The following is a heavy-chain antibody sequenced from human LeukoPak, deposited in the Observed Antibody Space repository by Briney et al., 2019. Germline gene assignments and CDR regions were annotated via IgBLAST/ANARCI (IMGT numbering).Heavy chain of an antibody. Sequence: SETLSLTCTVSADSISSYYWTWIRQPPGKGLEWIGYIYYSGTTNYNPSLKSRVTISVDTSKNQFSLKLSSVTAADTAVYYCAREGGPYRPLDYSGQGTLVTVSS. CDR3: AREGGPYRPLDY. CDR1: ADSISSYY. V-gene: IGHV4-59*01. J-gene: IGHJ4*02. CDR2: IYYSGTT.